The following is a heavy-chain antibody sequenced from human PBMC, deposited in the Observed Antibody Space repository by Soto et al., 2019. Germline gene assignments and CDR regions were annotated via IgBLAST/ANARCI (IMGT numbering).Heavy chain of an antibody. V-gene: IGHV1-3*01. D-gene: IGHD3-10*01. Sequence: QVQLVQSGAEVEKPGASVKVSCKASGYTLTNSVMHWVRQAPGPRLEWMGWITAGNENTKYSEWFQGRVTFSGDTSASIVYMELSSMRSEDTAVYYCARDNYGMDVWGQGTTGTVSS. CDR3: ARDNYGMDV. CDR2: ITAGNENT. CDR1: GYTLTNSV. J-gene: IGHJ6*02.